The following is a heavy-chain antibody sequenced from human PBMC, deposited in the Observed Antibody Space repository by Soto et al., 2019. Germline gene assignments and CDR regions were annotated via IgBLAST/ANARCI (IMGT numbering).Heavy chain of an antibody. D-gene: IGHD6-19*01. CDR1: GVAFSFYS. CDR2: ISGNGATT. J-gene: IGHJ4*02. V-gene: IGHV3-23*01. CDR3: AKDRGGFTSGWEFFDF. Sequence: EVALLESGGGLVQPGGSLRPSCAVSGVAFSFYSMSWVRQAPGKGLEWVASISGNGATTYYAASGKGRFTFSRDNSKNTVHLQMNSLRGEDTAVYYCAKDRGGFTSGWEFFDFGGQGTLVTVSS.